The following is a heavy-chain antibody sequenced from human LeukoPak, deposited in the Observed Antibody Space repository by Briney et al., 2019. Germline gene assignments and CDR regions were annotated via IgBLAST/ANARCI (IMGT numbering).Heavy chain of an antibody. CDR3: ARGGIAAADLRFDY. Sequence: GGSLRLSCAASGFTFSSSAFHWVRQALGKGLEWVAVISYDGTIKYYADSVKGRFTISRDNSKNTLYLQMYSLRTEETAVYYCARGGIAAADLRFDYWGQGTLVTVSS. D-gene: IGHD6-13*01. CDR2: ISYDGTIK. J-gene: IGHJ4*02. V-gene: IGHV3-30-3*01. CDR1: GFTFSSSA.